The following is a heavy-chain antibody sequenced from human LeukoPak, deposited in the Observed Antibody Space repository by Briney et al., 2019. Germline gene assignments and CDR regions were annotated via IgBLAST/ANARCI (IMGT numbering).Heavy chain of an antibody. V-gene: IGHV3-23*01. J-gene: IGHJ4*02. D-gene: IGHD5-24*01. Sequence: PGGSLRLSCAASGFSFSSYAMSWVRQAAGKGLEWVSAISGSGGNTYYADSVKGRFTISRDNSKNPLYVQMNSLRAEDTALYYCAKSGGYNFHPIENWSQATLVTVSS. CDR2: ISGSGGNT. CDR1: GFSFSSYA. CDR3: AKSGGYNFHPIEN.